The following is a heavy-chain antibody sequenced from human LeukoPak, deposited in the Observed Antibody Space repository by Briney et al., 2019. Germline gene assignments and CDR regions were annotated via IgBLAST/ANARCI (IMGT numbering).Heavy chain of an antibody. Sequence: GGSLRLSCAATGFTFGNYWKHWVRQAPGKGLVWVSRINLDGSSTSYADSVKGRFTISRDNAKNTLYLQMNSLRAEDTAVYYCAKDSLGGYEQYWGQGTLVTVSS. V-gene: IGHV3-74*01. CDR2: INLDGSST. CDR1: GFTFGNYW. CDR3: AKDSLGGYEQY. J-gene: IGHJ4*02. D-gene: IGHD5-12*01.